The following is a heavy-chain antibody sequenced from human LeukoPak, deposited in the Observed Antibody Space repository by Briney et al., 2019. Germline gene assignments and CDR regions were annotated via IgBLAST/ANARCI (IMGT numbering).Heavy chain of an antibody. V-gene: IGHV5-51*01. CDR3: ARLYEMARISPVGY. CDR2: MYPGDSDI. D-gene: IGHD2-2*03. Sequence: VSLKLSFKGSGYSFTNYWIGWVRPMPGKGLGWMGIMYPGDSDIRYSPSFQGQVTISADKSISTAYLQWSSLKASDTAMYFCARLYEMARISPVGYWGQGTLVTVSS. J-gene: IGHJ4*02. CDR1: GYSFTNYW.